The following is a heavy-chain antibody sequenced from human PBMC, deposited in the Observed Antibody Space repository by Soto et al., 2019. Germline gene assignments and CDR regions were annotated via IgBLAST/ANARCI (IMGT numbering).Heavy chain of an antibody. CDR3: ARVCRGDCGGAFDV. CDR2: IWFDGSLK. Sequence: QVQLEESGGGVVQPGRSLRLSCAASGFTFRAYGIHVVRQAPGKGLEWVAVIWFDGSLKYYADSVKGRFTISRDNSKSTLHLQLDSLRAEEPAVDYCARVCRGDCGGAFDVWGKGTKVTVSP. D-gene: IGHD2-21*02. CDR1: GFTFRAYG. V-gene: IGHV3-33*01. J-gene: IGHJ3*01.